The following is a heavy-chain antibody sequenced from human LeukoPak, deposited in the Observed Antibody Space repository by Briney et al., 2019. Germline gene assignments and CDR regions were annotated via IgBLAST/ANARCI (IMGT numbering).Heavy chain of an antibody. CDR3: ARDLYDGNSARDPIGIQLCLH. Sequence: ASVKVYCKASGYTFTSYGISWVRQAPGQGLEWMGWISAYNGNTNYAQKLQGRVTMTTNTSTSTAYMELRSLRSDDTAVYYCARDLYDGNSARDPIGIQLCLHWGQGTLVTVSS. J-gene: IGHJ4*02. V-gene: IGHV1-18*04. CDR1: GYTFTSYG. D-gene: IGHD5-18*01. CDR2: ISAYNGNT.